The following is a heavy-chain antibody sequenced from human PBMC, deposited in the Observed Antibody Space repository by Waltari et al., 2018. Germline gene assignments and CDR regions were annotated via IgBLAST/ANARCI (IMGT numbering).Heavy chain of an antibody. J-gene: IGHJ6*03. D-gene: IGHD6-13*01. CDR1: GDSIRSGSSY. V-gene: IGHV4-39*07. CDR2: IYYSGNT. Sequence: QLQLQESGPGLVKPSETLSLTCTVSGDSIRSGSSYWGWIRQPPGKGLEWIGSIYYSGNTYYNPSLKSRVTISVDTPKSQFSLRLSSVTVADTAVYYCARAWQPYYSYYYMDAWGKGTTVTISS. CDR3: ARAWQPYYSYYYMDA.